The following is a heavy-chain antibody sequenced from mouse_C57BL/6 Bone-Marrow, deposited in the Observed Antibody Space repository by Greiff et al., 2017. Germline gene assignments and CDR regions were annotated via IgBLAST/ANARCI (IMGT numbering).Heavy chain of an antibody. J-gene: IGHJ2*01. CDR3: ASNPPYYYGSSRSSDY. D-gene: IGHD1-1*01. Sequence: VQLQQSGAELVRPGSSVKMSCKTSGYTFTSYGINWVKQRPGPGLEWIGYIYIGNGYTEYNEKFKGKATLTSDTSSSTAYMQLSSLTSEDSAIYFCASNPPYYYGSSRSSDYWGQGTTLTVSS. V-gene: IGHV1-58*01. CDR1: GYTFTSYG. CDR2: IYIGNGYT.